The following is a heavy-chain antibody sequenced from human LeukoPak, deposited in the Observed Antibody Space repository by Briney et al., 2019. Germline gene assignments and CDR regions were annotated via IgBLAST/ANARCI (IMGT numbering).Heavy chain of an antibody. D-gene: IGHD6-19*01. CDR3: ARVLAVTGTPKRFDY. CDR2: IYYSGST. V-gene: IGHV4-59*01. Sequence: SETLSLTCTVSGGSISSYYWSWIRQPPGKGLEWIGYIYYSGSTNYNPSLKSRVTISVDTSKNQFSLKLNTVTAADTAVYCCARVLAVTGTPKRFDYWGQGTLVTVSS. CDR1: GGSISSYY. J-gene: IGHJ4*02.